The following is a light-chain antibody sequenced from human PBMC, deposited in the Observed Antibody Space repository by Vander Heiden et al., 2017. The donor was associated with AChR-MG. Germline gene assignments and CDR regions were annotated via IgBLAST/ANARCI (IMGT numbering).Light chain of an antibody. CDR3: QQSYSRGT. V-gene: IGKV1-39*01. Sequence: DIQMTQSPSSLSASVGDRVTITCRATQSISSYLNWYQQKPGKAPNLLIYAASSLQSGVPSRFSGSGSGTDFTLTISSLQPEDFATYYCQQSYSRGTFGQGTKVEIK. CDR2: AAS. J-gene: IGKJ1*01. CDR1: QSISSY.